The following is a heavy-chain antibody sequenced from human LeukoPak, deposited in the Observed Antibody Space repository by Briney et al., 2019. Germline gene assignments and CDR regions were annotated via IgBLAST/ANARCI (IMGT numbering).Heavy chain of an antibody. J-gene: IGHJ4*02. V-gene: IGHV1-3*01. CDR3: ARGPSQWLVRSPLFDY. D-gene: IGHD6-19*01. CDR1: GYTFTSYA. Sequence: ASVKVSCKASGYTFTSYAMHWVRQAPGQRLEWMGWINAGNGNTKYSQRFQGRVTITRDTSASTAYMELSSLRSEDTAVYYCARGPSQWLVRSPLFDYWGQGTLVTVSS. CDR2: INAGNGNT.